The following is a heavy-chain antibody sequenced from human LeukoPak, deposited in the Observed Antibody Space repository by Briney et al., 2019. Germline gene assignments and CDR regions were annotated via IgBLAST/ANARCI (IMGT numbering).Heavy chain of an antibody. V-gene: IGHV4-59*11. D-gene: IGHD3-16*01. J-gene: IGHJ5*02. CDR2: IYSSGNT. CDR1: GASIRSHY. Sequence: SETLSLTCNVSGASIRSHYWSWIRQPPGKGLEWIGYIYSSGNTKYNPSLKRRVTMSLDTSKSQISLKLHSVTATDTALYYCARNLWWSFLSNWFDPWGQGTMVTVSS. CDR3: ARNLWWSFLSNWFDP.